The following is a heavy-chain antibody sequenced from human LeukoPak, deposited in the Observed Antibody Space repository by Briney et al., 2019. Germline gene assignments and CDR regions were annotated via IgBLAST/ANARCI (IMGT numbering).Heavy chain of an antibody. Sequence: PSETLSLTCTVSGYSISSSNCYWGWIRQPPGKGLEWIGTIYHSGTTYYSPSLKSRVTISIHTSKNQFSLRLTSVTAADTAVYYCATMMYGSGNYYNSDYWGQGTLVTVSS. CDR3: ATMMYGSGNYYNSDY. CDR1: GYSISSSNCY. CDR2: IYHSGTT. J-gene: IGHJ4*02. V-gene: IGHV4-39*07. D-gene: IGHD3-10*01.